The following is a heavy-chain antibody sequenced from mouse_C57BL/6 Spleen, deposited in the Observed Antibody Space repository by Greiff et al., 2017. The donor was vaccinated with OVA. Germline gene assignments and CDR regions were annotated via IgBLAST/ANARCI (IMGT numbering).Heavy chain of an antibody. Sequence: VQLQESGPGLVQPSQSLSITCTVSGFSLTSYGVHWVRQSPGKGLEWLGVIWRGGSTDYNAAFMSRLSITKDNSKSQVFFKMNSLQADDTAIYYCAKETAQATGYAMDYWGQGTSVTVSS. J-gene: IGHJ4*01. V-gene: IGHV2-5*01. CDR2: IWRGGST. D-gene: IGHD3-2*02. CDR3: AKETAQATGYAMDY. CDR1: GFSLTSYG.